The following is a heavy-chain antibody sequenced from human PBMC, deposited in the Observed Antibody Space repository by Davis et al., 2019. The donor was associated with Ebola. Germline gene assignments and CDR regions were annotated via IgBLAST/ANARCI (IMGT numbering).Heavy chain of an antibody. V-gene: IGHV4-34*01. Sequence: MPGGSLRLSCAVYGGSFSGYYWSWIRQPPGKGLEWIGEISHRGSTNYNPSLKSRVIISVDTSKNQFSLKLTSVTAADTAVYSCAGIAATGSYWGQGTLVTVSS. J-gene: IGHJ4*02. CDR1: GGSFSGYY. CDR2: ISHRGST. CDR3: AGIAATGSY. D-gene: IGHD6-13*01.